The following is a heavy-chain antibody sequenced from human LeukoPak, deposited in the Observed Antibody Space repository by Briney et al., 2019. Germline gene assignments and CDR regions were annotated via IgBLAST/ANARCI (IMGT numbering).Heavy chain of an antibody. D-gene: IGHD3-10*01. Sequence: GGSLRLSCAASGFAFSNSWMSWARQAPGKGLECVANIKPDGTEKYYVDSVKGRFTISRDNAKNSLYLQMNSLRAEDTAVYYCASGSSFDYWGQGTLVTVSS. CDR1: GFAFSNSW. CDR2: IKPDGTEK. J-gene: IGHJ4*02. CDR3: ASGSSFDY. V-gene: IGHV3-7*01.